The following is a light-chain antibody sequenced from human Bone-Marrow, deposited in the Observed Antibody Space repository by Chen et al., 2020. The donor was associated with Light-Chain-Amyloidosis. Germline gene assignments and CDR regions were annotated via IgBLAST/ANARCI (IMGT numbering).Light chain of an antibody. J-gene: IGLJ3*02. V-gene: IGLV3-21*02. Sequence: SHVLTQPSSVSVAPGQTATIACGGNNIGSTSVHWYQQTPGQAPLLFVYDDSDRPSGIPERLSGSNSGNTATLTISRVEAGDEADYYCQVWDRSSDRPVFGGGTKLTVL. CDR3: QVWDRSSDRPV. CDR2: DDS. CDR1: NIGSTS.